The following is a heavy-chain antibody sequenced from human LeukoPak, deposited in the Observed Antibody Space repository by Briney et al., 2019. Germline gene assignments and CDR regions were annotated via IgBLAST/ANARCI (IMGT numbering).Heavy chain of an antibody. CDR1: GGTFSSYA. Sequence: SVKVSCKASGGTFSSYAISWVRQAPGQGLEWMGRIIPILGIANYAQKFQGRVTITADKSTSTAYMELSSLRSEDTAVYYCARGSEGIQLWPSFDYWGQGTLVTVSS. J-gene: IGHJ4*02. CDR2: IIPILGIA. D-gene: IGHD5-18*01. V-gene: IGHV1-69*04. CDR3: ARGSEGIQLWPSFDY.